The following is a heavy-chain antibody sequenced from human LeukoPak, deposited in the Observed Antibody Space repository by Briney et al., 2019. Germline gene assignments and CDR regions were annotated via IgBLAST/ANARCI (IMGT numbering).Heavy chain of an antibody. CDR3: ARASNWEGLVDY. J-gene: IGHJ4*02. D-gene: IGHD7-27*01. CDR2: IYYSGST. Sequence: PPETLSLTCTVSGGSISSGGYYWSWIRQHPGKGLEWIGYIYYSGSTYYNPSLKSRVTISVDTSKNQFSLKLSSVTAADTAVYYCARASNWEGLVDYWGQGTLVTVSS. CDR1: GGSISSGGYY. V-gene: IGHV4-31*03.